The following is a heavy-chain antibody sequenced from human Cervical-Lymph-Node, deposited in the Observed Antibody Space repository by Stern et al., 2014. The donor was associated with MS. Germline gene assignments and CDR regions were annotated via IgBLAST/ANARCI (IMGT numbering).Heavy chain of an antibody. CDR3: ARQDAVAGLDY. Sequence: QDQLVQSGAEVKKPGPSVTVSCKSSGDPSKNDPISGGRQAPGQGIEWMGGIIPILVTPNYAQKFQGRVTITADGSTGTVYMEISSLRSEDAAVYYCARQDAVAGLDYWGQGTLVTVSS. D-gene: IGHD6-19*01. V-gene: IGHV1-69*01. CDR1: GDPSKNDP. J-gene: IGHJ4*02. CDR2: IIPILVTP.